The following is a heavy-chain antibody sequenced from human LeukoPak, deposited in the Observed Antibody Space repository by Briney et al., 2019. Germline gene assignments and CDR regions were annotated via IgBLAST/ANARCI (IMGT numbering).Heavy chain of an antibody. CDR3: ARDLKISSSWYGIDY. CDR1: GGSISSYY. D-gene: IGHD6-13*01. V-gene: IGHV4-59*01. Sequence: SETLSLTCTVSGGSISSYYWSWIRQPPGKGLGWIGYIYYSGSTNYNPSLKSRVTISVDTSKNQFSLKLSSVTAADAAVYYCARDLKISSSWYGIDYWGQGTLVTVPS. J-gene: IGHJ4*02. CDR2: IYYSGST.